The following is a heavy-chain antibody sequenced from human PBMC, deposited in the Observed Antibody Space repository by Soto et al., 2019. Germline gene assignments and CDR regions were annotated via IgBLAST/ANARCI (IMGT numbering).Heavy chain of an antibody. V-gene: IGHV1-2*02. J-gene: IGHJ3*01. D-gene: IGHD1-7*01. CDR2: INANTGDT. Sequence: QVHLVQSGAEVKKPGASVKVSCKASGYTFIGHYMHWVRQAPGQGLEWMGKINANTGDTNYKQNFQGRVTMTRDTSISTVYMQLTRLRSDDTAVYFCARERHLNYPSDAFDLWGQWTMVTVSS. CDR3: ARERHLNYPSDAFDL. CDR1: GYTFIGHY.